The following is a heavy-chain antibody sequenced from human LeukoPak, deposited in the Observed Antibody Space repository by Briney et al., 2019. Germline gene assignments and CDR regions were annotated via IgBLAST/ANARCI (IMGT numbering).Heavy chain of an antibody. D-gene: IGHD3-10*01. Sequence: PSETLSLTCSVSGVSINSGSNYWGWIRQPPGKTLEWIGSIYSRGNTYYNPSLKSRVIILIDTAKNHFSLNLSSVTAADTAVYYCARSDGYGLVGIWGQGTMVTVSS. CDR1: GVSINSGSNY. CDR3: ARSDGYGLVGI. J-gene: IGHJ3*02. V-gene: IGHV4-39*07. CDR2: IYSRGNT.